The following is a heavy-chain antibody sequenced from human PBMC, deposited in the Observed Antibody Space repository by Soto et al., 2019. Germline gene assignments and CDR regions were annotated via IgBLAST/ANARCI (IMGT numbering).Heavy chain of an antibody. D-gene: IGHD6-19*01. CDR1: SGSVFSSNC. CDR2: TRNSGGA. J-gene: IGHJ4*02. V-gene: IGHV4-4*02. Sequence: QVQLQESGPGLVKPSGTLSLTCAVSSGSVFSSNCGSWVRLPPGKGLEWIGETRNSGGANYNPSLKRRVTITVDRSRNHIFLELSSVTAADTAVYYCASHLVMAGTRGFDHWGLGTLVTVSS. CDR3: ASHLVMAGTRGFDH.